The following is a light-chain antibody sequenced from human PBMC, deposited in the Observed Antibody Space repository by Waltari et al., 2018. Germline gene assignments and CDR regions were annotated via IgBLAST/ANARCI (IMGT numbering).Light chain of an antibody. CDR2: RAS. V-gene: IGKV1-5*03. CDR1: QSISVW. CDR3: QQYDSYSTT. Sequence: DIQMTQSPSTLSASVGDRVTITCRARQSISVWLAWYQQNPGRATKLLIFRASSLESGVPSRFSCSRSGTEFTLTNSSLQPDEFATYYCQQYDSYSTTVGGGTKVEIK. J-gene: IGKJ4*01.